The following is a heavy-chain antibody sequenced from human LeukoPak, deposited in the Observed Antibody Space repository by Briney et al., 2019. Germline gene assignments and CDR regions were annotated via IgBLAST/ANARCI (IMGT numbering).Heavy chain of an antibody. J-gene: IGHJ4*02. CDR2: ISLDGATT. V-gene: IGHV3-23*01. D-gene: IGHD3-10*01. CDR1: GFTFSSYA. CDR3: ARGRGGELFNPISLDY. Sequence: PGGSLRLSCAASGFTFSSYAMSWVRQAPGKGLEWVSGISLDGATTYYADSVKGRFTISRDNAKNSLYLQMNSLRAEDTAVYYCARGRGGELFNPISLDYWGQGTLVTVSS.